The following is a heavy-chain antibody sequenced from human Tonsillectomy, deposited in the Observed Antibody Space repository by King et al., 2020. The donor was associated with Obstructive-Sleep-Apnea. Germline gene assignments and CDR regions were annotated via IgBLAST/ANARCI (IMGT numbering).Heavy chain of an antibody. V-gene: IGHV3-53*04. CDR2: IYNDGST. J-gene: IGHJ4*02. CDR3: ARNFSDTSGHYRGLIDY. CDR1: GFTVSSNH. Sequence: VQLVESGGGLVQPGGSLRLSCAASGFTVSSNHMSWVRQAPGKGLEWVSVIYNDGSTFYTDAVKGRFTISKNNSKNTLYLQMNSLRVEDTALYYCARNFSDTSGHYRGLIDYWGQGTLVTVSS. D-gene: IGHD3-22*01.